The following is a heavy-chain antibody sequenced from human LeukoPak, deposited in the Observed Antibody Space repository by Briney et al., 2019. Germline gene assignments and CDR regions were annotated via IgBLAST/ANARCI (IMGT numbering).Heavy chain of an antibody. J-gene: IGHJ5*02. CDR1: GGTFTSYG. V-gene: IGHV1-18*01. CDR2: ISAYNGNT. Sequence: ASVKVSCKASGGTFTSYGISWVRQAPGQGLEWMGWISAYNGNTNYAQKLQGRVTMTTDTSTSTAYMELRSLRSDDTAVYYCARDRAVAGTPGWFDPWGQGTLVTVSS. CDR3: ARDRAVAGTPGWFDP. D-gene: IGHD6-19*01.